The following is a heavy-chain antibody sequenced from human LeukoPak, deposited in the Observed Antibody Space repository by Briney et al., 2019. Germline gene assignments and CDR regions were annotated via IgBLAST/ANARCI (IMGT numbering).Heavy chain of an antibody. J-gene: IGHJ4*02. CDR1: GYTFTTYA. CDR3: AHLLDYGDNRLDF. D-gene: IGHD4-17*01. CDR2: INAADNT. Sequence: ASVKVSCKASGYTFTTYAIHWVRQAPGQRLEWMGWINAADNTKYSQKFQGRVTFTRDTSASTAYMELCSLRSEDTGIYYCAHLLDYGDNRLDFWGQGTLVTVSS. V-gene: IGHV1-3*01.